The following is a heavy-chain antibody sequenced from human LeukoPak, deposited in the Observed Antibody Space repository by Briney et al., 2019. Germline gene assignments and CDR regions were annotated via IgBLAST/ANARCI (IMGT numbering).Heavy chain of an antibody. V-gene: IGHV4-39*07. J-gene: IGHJ5*02. CDR3: ARVWQQLVLIGWFDP. D-gene: IGHD6-13*01. CDR2: IYYSGST. Sequence: SETLSLTCTGSGGSIRSSSYYWGWIRQPPGKGLEWIGSIYYSGSTYYNPSLKSRVTISVDTSKNQFSLKLSSVTAADTAVYYCARVWQQLVLIGWFDPWGQGTLVTVSS. CDR1: GGSIRSSSYY.